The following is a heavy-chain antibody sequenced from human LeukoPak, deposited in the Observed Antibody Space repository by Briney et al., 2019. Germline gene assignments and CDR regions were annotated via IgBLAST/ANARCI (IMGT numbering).Heavy chain of an antibody. V-gene: IGHV4-38-2*01. D-gene: IGHD6-6*01. J-gene: IGHJ4*02. Sequence: GSLRLSCAASGFTVSSNYMSWVRQAPGKGLEWIGSIYYSGSTYYNPSLKSRVTISVDTSKNQFSLKLCSVTAADTAVYYCARRGSSSFFTSYYFDYWGQGTLVTVSS. CDR1: GFTVSSNY. CDR3: ARRGSSSFFTSYYFDY. CDR2: IYYSGST.